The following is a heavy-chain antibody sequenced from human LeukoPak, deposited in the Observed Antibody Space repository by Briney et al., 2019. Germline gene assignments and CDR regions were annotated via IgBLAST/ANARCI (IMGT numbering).Heavy chain of an antibody. D-gene: IGHD2-8*02. CDR1: GDSISGNY. V-gene: IGHV4-59*01. Sequence: PSETLSLTCSVSGDSISGNYWSWMRQPPGKGLGGIGYIYYTGTTNYNPSLKSRVAMSVDTSKNQFSLNLSSVTAADAAVYYCARLLAGCPGGRCRAHFDYWGQGTQVTVSS. J-gene: IGHJ4*02. CDR3: ARLLAGCPGGRCRAHFDY. CDR2: IYYTGTT.